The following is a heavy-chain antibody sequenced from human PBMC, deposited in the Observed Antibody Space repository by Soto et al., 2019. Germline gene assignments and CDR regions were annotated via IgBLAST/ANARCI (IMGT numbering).Heavy chain of an antibody. V-gene: IGHV4-59*01. CDR3: ARNTAYDSPNCCDP. CDR1: GGSISSYF. Sequence: QVQLQESGPGLVKPSETLSLTCTVSGGSISSYFWSWIRQPPGKGLECIGYIDHSGSTNYNPSLKSRVTISVDTSKNQFSLNLSSVTAADTAVYYCARNTAYDSPNCCDPWGQGTLVTVSS. D-gene: IGHD5-12*01. CDR2: IDHSGST. J-gene: IGHJ5*02.